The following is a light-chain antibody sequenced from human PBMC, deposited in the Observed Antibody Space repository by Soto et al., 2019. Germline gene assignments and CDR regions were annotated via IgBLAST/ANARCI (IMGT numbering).Light chain of an antibody. J-gene: IGKJ1*01. CDR2: WAS. CDR1: QSLTHSSGYNY. CDR3: QQYYSTPRT. Sequence: EIVLTQSPLSLSVSPGEPASIACRSSQSLTHSSGYNYFAWYQQKPGRPPKLLIYWASTRESGVPDRFSGSGSGTDFTLTISSLQAEDVAVYYCQQYYSTPRTFGQGTKVDIK. V-gene: IGKV4-1*01.